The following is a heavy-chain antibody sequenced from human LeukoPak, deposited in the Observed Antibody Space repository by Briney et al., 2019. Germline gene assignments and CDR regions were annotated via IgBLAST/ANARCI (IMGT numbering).Heavy chain of an antibody. CDR3: ARVPLRYLYYFDY. Sequence: SETLSLTCTVSGGSISSSSYYWGWIRQSPGKGLEWIGSIYYSGSTYYNPSLKSRVTISVDTSKNQFSLKLSSVTAADTAVYYCARVPLRYLYYFDYWGQGTLVTVSS. J-gene: IGHJ4*02. CDR2: IYYSGST. CDR1: GGSISSSSYY. D-gene: IGHD4-17*01. V-gene: IGHV4-39*07.